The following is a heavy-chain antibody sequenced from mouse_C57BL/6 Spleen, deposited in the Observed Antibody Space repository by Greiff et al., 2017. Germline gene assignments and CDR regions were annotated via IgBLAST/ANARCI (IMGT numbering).Heavy chain of an antibody. CDR3: ARLGTGKYFDV. J-gene: IGHJ1*03. Sequence: DVKLVESGGGLVKPGGSLKLSCAASGFTFSDYGMHWVRQAPEKGLEWVAYISSGSSTIYYADTVKGRFTISRDNAKNTLFLQMTSLRSEDTAMYYCARLGTGKYFDVWGTGTTVTVSS. V-gene: IGHV5-17*01. CDR1: GFTFSDYG. CDR2: ISSGSSTI. D-gene: IGHD2-14*01.